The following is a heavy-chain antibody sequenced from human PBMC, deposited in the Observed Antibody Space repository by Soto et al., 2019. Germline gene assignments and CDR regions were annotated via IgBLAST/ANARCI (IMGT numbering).Heavy chain of an antibody. D-gene: IGHD3-9*01. J-gene: IGHJ5*02. Sequence: PSETLSLTCTVSGGSISSYYWSWIRQPPGKGLEWIGYIYYSGSTNYNPSLKSRVTISVDTSKNQFSLKLSSVTAADTAVYYCARNFGSYDILTGYSDWFDPWGQGTLVTVSS. V-gene: IGHV4-59*08. CDR3: ARNFGSYDILTGYSDWFDP. CDR1: GGSISSYY. CDR2: IYYSGST.